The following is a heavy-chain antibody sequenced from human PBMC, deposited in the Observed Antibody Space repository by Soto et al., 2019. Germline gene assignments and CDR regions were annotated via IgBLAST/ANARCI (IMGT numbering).Heavy chain of an antibody. J-gene: IGHJ4*02. V-gene: IGHV4-61*01. CDR3: AREFSNSPEAFDS. CDR1: GGSVNSDNFY. D-gene: IGHD6-6*01. Sequence: PSETLSLTCTVSGGSVNSDNFYWSWIRQPPGRGLEWIGYIYYTGSTNYNPSLKSRATISIDTSRNQFSLKLSSVTAADTAVYYCAREFSNSPEAFDSWGQGSLVTVSS. CDR2: IYYTGST.